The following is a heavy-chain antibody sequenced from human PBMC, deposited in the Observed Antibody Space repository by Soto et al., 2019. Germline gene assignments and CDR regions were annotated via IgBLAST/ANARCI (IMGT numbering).Heavy chain of an antibody. J-gene: IGHJ4*02. CDR1: GGSFSGYY. V-gene: IGHV4-34*01. Sequence: QVQLQQWGAGLLKPSETLSLTCAVYGGSFSGYYWSWIRQPPGKGLEWIGEINQSGSTNYNPSLKSRVTISVDTSKNQFSLKLSSVTAADTAVYYCARTYSSGWYPFDHWGQGTLVTVSS. CDR2: INQSGST. D-gene: IGHD6-13*01. CDR3: ARTYSSGWYPFDH.